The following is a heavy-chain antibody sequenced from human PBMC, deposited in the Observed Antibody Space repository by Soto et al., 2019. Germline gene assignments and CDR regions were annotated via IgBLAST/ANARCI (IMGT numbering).Heavy chain of an antibody. Sequence: PGGSLRLSCAASGFTFSSYAMSWVRQAPGKGLEWVSVVSGSGGSTNSADSVKGRFTISRDNSKDMLYLQMNSLRAEDTAIYYCAKKHVGYRSSYFYDYWGQGTLVTVSS. CDR1: GFTFSSYA. D-gene: IGHD6-13*01. CDR2: VSGSGGST. CDR3: AKKHVGYRSSYFYDY. V-gene: IGHV3-23*01. J-gene: IGHJ4*02.